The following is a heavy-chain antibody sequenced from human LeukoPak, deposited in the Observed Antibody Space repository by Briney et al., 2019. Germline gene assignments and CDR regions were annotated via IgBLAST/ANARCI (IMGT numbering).Heavy chain of an antibody. Sequence: PGGSLRLSCAASGFTFSSYTIHWVRQAPGKGLEWVSSISAVSTYIYYADSVKGRFTISRDNVEQSAYLELSRLTAHDTAIYYCARGGIAGRPVYYYYMDVWGKGTTVTVSS. D-gene: IGHD6-6*01. CDR3: ARGGIAGRPVYYYYMDV. J-gene: IGHJ6*03. CDR1: GFTFSSYT. CDR2: ISAVSTYI. V-gene: IGHV3-21*01.